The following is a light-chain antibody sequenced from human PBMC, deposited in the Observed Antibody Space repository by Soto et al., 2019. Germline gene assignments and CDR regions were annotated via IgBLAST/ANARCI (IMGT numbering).Light chain of an antibody. CDR2: EVV. CDR3: SSFTSRCTFV. CDR1: KSDIGVYDF. V-gene: IGLV2-8*01. J-gene: IGLJ1*01. Sequence: QSVLTQPPSASGYPGQSVTISCTGTKSDIGVYDFVSWYQHHPGKAPRLIIYEVVQRPSGVPDRVSGSKSGNTASLTVSGLQAADEADYYCSSFTSRCTFVFGTGTNLTVL.